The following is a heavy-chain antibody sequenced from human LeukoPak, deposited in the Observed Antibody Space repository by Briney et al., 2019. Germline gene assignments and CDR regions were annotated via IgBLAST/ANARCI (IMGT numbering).Heavy chain of an antibody. D-gene: IGHD3-10*01. CDR1: GGSISSYY. Sequence: SETLSLTCTVSGGSISSYYWSWIRQPPGKGLEWIGYIYYSGSTNYNPSLKSRVTISVDTSKNQFSLKLSPVTAADTAVYYCARGVGSGSYYGIDYWGQGTLVTVSS. V-gene: IGHV4-59*12. CDR2: IYYSGST. J-gene: IGHJ4*02. CDR3: ARGVGSGSYYGIDY.